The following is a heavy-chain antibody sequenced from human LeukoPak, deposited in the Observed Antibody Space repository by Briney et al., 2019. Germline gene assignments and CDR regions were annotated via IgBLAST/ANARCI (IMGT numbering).Heavy chain of an antibody. V-gene: IGHV3-21*01. Sequence: GGSLRLSXAASGFTFSIYSMYWVRQAPGKGLEWVSSISSSSSYIYYADSVKGRFTISRDNAKNSLYLQMDSLRAEDTAVYYCARNGDRPTYYFDYWGQGTLVTVSS. J-gene: IGHJ4*02. CDR1: GFTFSIYS. CDR2: ISSSSSYI. CDR3: ARNGDRPTYYFDY. D-gene: IGHD4-17*01.